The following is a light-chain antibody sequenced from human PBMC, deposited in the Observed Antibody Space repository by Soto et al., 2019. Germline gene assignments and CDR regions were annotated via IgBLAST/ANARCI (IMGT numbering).Light chain of an antibody. CDR3: QQCTTYPLT. CDR2: KAS. V-gene: IGKV1-5*03. J-gene: IGKJ4*01. CDR1: QSINNW. Sequence: DIQMTQSPSTLSASVEDRVTITCRASQSINNWLAWYQQKPGNAPKVLIYKASSLESGVPSRFSGSGSGTEFTLTISSLQPDDFATYYCQQCTTYPLTFGGGTKVDIK.